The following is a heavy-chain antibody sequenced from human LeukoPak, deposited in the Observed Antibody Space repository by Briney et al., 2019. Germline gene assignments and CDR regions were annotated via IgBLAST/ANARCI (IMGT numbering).Heavy chain of an antibody. Sequence: SETLSLTCTVSGGSLRSSNYYWGWIRQPPGKGLEWIGSIYYSGSTYYNPSLRSRVTISVDTSKNQFSLKLSSVTAADTAVYYCARGSPYHYWGQGTLVTVSS. CDR1: GGSLRSSNYY. CDR2: IYYSGST. D-gene: IGHD2-2*01. V-gene: IGHV4-39*01. CDR3: ARGSPYHY. J-gene: IGHJ4*02.